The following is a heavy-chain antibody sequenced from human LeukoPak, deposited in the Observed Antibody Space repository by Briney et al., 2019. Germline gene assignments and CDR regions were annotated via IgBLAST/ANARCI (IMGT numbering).Heavy chain of an antibody. CDR2: ISGGSSGST. CDR3: ATYRQVLLPFEC. J-gene: IGHJ4*02. CDR1: GFTFTNAW. Sequence: PGGSLRLSCTASGFTFTNAWMSWVRQAPGKGLEWLSVISGGSSGSTYYADSVTGRFTVSRDNSKNTVDLQMNSLRVEDTAIYYCATYRQVLLPFECWGQGTLVTVSS. V-gene: IGHV3-23*01. D-gene: IGHD2-8*02.